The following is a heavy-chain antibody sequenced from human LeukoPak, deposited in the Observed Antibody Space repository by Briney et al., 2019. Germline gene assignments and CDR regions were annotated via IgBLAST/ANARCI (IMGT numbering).Heavy chain of an antibody. CDR3: ARGPVTTGNWFDP. D-gene: IGHD4-17*01. J-gene: IGHJ5*02. CDR2: IKSDGSGT. V-gene: IGHV3-74*01. Sequence: GGSLRLSCAASGFTFSSYWMHWVRQAPGKGLVWVSRIKSDGSGTTYADSVQGRFTMSRDNAKNTLYLQMNSLRAEDTAVYYCARGPVTTGNWFDPWGQGTLVTVSS. CDR1: GFTFSSYW.